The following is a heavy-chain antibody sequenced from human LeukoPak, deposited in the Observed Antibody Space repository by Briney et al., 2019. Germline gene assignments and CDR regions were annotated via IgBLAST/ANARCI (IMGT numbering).Heavy chain of an antibody. V-gene: IGHV1-8*01. Sequence: ASVKVSCKASGYTFTSYDINWVRQATGQGLEWMGWMNPNSGNTGYAQKFQGRVTMTRNTSISTAYMELSSLRSEDTAVYYCARGRRIVVRGVYNWFDPWGQGTLVTVSS. CDR3: ARGRRIVVRGVYNWFDP. CDR1: GYTFTSYD. CDR2: MNPNSGNT. J-gene: IGHJ5*02. D-gene: IGHD3-10*01.